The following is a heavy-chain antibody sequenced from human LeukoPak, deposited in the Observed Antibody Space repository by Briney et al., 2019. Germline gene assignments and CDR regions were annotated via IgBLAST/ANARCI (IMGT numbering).Heavy chain of an antibody. CDR3: ARVNYDSRDFDY. CDR1: GGSISSGDYY. CDR2: IYYSGST. V-gene: IGHV4-30-4*01. D-gene: IGHD3-22*01. Sequence: SQTLSLTCTVSGGSISSGDYYWSWIRQPPGKGLEWIGYIYYSGSTYYNPFLKSRVTISVDTSKNQFSLKLSSVTAADTAVYYCARVNYDSRDFDYWGQGTLVTVSS. J-gene: IGHJ4*02.